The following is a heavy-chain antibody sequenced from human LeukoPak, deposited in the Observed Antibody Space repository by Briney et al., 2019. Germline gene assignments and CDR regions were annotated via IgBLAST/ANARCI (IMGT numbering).Heavy chain of an antibody. CDR2: INHSGST. J-gene: IGHJ2*01. V-gene: IGHV4-34*01. CDR1: GGSFSGYY. Sequence: SETLSLTCAVYGGSFSGYYWSWIRQPPGKGLEWIGEINHSGSTNYNPSLKSRVTISVDTSKNQFSPKLSSVTAADTAVYYCARGQGSYYRGTGFDLWGRGTLVTVSS. D-gene: IGHD1-26*01. CDR3: ARGQGSYYRGTGFDL.